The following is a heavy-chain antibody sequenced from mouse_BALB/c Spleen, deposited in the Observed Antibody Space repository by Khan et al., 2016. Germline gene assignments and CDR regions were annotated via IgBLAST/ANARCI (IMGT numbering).Heavy chain of an antibody. CDR1: GFTFSSYC. J-gene: IGHJ2*01. CDR3: ARMARTIN. CDR2: INSNGGST. V-gene: IGHV5-6-3*01. Sequence: EVQLQESGGGLVQPGGSLKLSCAASGFTFSSYCMSWVRQTPDKRLELVATINSNGGSTYYPDSVKGRFTISRDNAKNTLYLQMSSLKSEDTAMYYCARMARTINWGQGTTLTVSS.